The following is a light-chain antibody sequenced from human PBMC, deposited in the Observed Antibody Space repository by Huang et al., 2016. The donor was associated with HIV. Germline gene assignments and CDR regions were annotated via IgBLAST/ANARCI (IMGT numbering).Light chain of an antibody. J-gene: IGKJ1*01. V-gene: IGKV4-1*01. CDR1: QNVVFNSNRMHY. CDR3: QQYLTTPWT. CDR2: WAS. Sequence: DIVMTQSPDSLAVSLGERATINCKSSQNVVFNSNRMHYVAWCQQKRGQPPKLLIHWASVRASGVPDRVSGGGSGTDFTLTINNLQAADVAIYYCQQYLTTPWTFGQGTRLEI.